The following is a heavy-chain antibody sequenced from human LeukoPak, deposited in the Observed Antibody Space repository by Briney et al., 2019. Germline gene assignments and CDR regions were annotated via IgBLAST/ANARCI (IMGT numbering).Heavy chain of an antibody. J-gene: IGHJ4*02. Sequence: SETLSLTCTVSGGSISSYYWSWIRQPPGKGLEWIGDIYYRVSTNYNPSLKSRFTISVDTSKDQFSLKLSSVTAAGTAVYYCARAGYCSGGSCYTEFWGQGTLVTVSS. CDR3: ARAGYCSGGSCYTEF. CDR1: GGSISSYY. CDR2: IYYRVST. V-gene: IGHV4-59*01. D-gene: IGHD2-15*01.